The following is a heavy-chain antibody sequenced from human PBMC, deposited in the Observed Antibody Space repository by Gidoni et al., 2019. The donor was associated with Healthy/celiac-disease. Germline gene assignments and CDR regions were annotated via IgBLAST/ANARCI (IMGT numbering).Heavy chain of an antibody. CDR2: IWYDGSNK. Sequence: QVQLVESGGGVVQPGRSLRLLCAASGFTFSSYGMHWGRQAPGKGLEWVAVIWYDGSNKYYADSVKGRFTSSRDNSKNTLYLQMNSLRAEDTAVYYCARDEGYGDSLGYWGQGTLVTVSS. J-gene: IGHJ4*02. CDR1: GFTFSSYG. V-gene: IGHV3-33*01. CDR3: ARDEGYGDSLGY. D-gene: IGHD4-17*01.